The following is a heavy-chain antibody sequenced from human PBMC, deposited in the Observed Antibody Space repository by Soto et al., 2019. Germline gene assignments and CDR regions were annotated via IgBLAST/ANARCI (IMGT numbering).Heavy chain of an antibody. V-gene: IGHV3-30*03. CDR1: GFIFSSHG. CDR3: ARDRGDGYNWEDY. D-gene: IGHD5-12*01. J-gene: IGHJ4*02. CDR2: ISYDGSNK. Sequence: QVQLVESGGGVVQPGRSLRVSCAASGFIFSSHGMHWVRQAPGKGLEWVAVISYDGSNKYYADSVRGRFTISRDSSKNTVYLQMNSLRPEDTAVYYCARDRGDGYNWEDYWGQGTLVIVSS.